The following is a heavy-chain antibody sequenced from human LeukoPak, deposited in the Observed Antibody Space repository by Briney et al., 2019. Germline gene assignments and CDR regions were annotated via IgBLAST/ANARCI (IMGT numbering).Heavy chain of an antibody. D-gene: IGHD3-10*01. V-gene: IGHV4-59*12. Sequence: SESLSLTCTVSGGSISSYYWSWVRQPPGRGLEWGGYIYYSGSTNYNPSLKSRVSISVVTSKNQFSLKLSSVTAADTAVYYCARGGRGYGSGSYADFDYWGQGTLVTVSS. J-gene: IGHJ4*02. CDR1: GGSISSYY. CDR3: ARGGRGYGSGSYADFDY. CDR2: IYYSGST.